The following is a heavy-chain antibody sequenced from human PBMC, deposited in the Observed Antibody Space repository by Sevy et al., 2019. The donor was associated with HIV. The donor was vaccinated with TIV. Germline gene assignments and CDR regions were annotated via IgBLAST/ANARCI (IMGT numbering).Heavy chain of an antibody. V-gene: IGHV3-23*01. Sequence: GGSLRLSCAASGFPFSSYAMSWVRQAPGKGLEWVSAIGGSGGGTYYADSVKGRFTISRDNSKNTLYLQMNSLRAEDTALYYCAKDSVAVVGDSFHIWGQGTMVTVSS. CDR1: GFPFSSYA. J-gene: IGHJ3*02. D-gene: IGHD6-19*01. CDR2: IGGSGGGT. CDR3: AKDSVAVVGDSFHI.